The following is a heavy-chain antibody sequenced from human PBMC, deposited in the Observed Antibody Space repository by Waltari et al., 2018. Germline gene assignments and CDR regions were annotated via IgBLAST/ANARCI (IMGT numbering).Heavy chain of an antibody. CDR2: ISSSSSYI. CDR1: GFTFSSYS. D-gene: IGHD1-26*01. CDR3: ARTRATTIDY. Sequence: EVQLVESGGGLVKPGGSVRLSCAASGFTFSSYSMNWVRQAPGKGLEWVSSISSSSSYIYYADSVKGRFTISRDNSKNTLYLQMNSLRAEDTAVYYCARTRATTIDYWGQGTLVTVSS. V-gene: IGHV3-21*04. J-gene: IGHJ4*02.